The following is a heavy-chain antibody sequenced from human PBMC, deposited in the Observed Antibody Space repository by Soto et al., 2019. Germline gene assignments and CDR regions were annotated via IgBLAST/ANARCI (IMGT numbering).Heavy chain of an antibody. D-gene: IGHD4-17*01. CDR1: GGSFSGYY. CDR2: INHSGST. CDR3: AGAGAIKTGPHFDY. Sequence: PSETLSLTCAVDGGSFSGYYWSWIRQPPGMGLEWIGEINHSGSTNYNPSLKSRVTISVDTSKNQFSLKMSSVTAADTAVYYCAGAGAIKTGPHFDYWGQGTLVTVTP. J-gene: IGHJ4*02. V-gene: IGHV4-34*01.